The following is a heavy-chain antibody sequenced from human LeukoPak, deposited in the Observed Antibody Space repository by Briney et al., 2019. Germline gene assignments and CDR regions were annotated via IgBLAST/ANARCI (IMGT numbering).Heavy chain of an antibody. CDR1: GYTFTSYG. CDR2: INPNSGGT. CDR3: ARELNENFDY. D-gene: IGHD1-1*01. Sequence: ASVKVSCKASGYTFTSYGISWVRQAPGQGLEWMGWINPNSGGTNYAQKFQGRVTMTRDTSISTAYMELSRLRSDDTAVYYCARELNENFDYWGQGTLVTVSS. J-gene: IGHJ4*02. V-gene: IGHV1-2*02.